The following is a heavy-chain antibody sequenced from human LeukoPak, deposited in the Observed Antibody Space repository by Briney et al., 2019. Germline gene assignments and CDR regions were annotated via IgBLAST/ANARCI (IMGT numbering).Heavy chain of an antibody. V-gene: IGHV1-69*13. CDR2: IIPIFGTA. D-gene: IGHD6-13*01. CDR3: ARDMAIAAAAKGGFDY. Sequence: GASVKVSCKASGGTFSSYAISWVRQAPGQGLEWMGGIIPIFGTANYAQKFQGRVTITADESTSTAYMELSSLRSEDTAVYYCARDMAIAAAAKGGFDYWGQGTLVTVSS. CDR1: GGTFSSYA. J-gene: IGHJ4*02.